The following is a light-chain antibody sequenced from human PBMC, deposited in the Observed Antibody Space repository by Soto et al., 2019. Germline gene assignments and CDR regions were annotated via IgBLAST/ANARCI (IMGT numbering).Light chain of an antibody. CDR1: SSDVGNYNF. CDR2: QVT. V-gene: IGLV2-14*01. J-gene: IGLJ2*01. CDR3: TSYTAFSTDIL. Sequence: QSALTQPASVSGSPVQAITISCTGTSSDVGNYNFVSWYQHHAGTAPKLIIYQVTNRPSGVSDRFSGSKSGDTASLTISGLQAEDEADYYCTSYTAFSTDILFGGGTKLTVL.